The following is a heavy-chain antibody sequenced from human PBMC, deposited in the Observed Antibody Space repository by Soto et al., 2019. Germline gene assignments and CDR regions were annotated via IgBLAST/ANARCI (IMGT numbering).Heavy chain of an antibody. CDR1: GGSGGSGSYY. CDR2: IYYTGTT. Sequence: PSETLSLTCTVSGGSGGSGSYYWSWIRQPPGKGLEWIGYIYYTGTTNYTPSLKSRVTISVDTSKNQFSLKLSSVTAADTAMYYCARAQRRGYDSSYGMDVWGQGTTVTVSS. V-gene: IGHV4-61*01. CDR3: ARAQRRGYDSSYGMDV. D-gene: IGHD5-18*01. J-gene: IGHJ6*02.